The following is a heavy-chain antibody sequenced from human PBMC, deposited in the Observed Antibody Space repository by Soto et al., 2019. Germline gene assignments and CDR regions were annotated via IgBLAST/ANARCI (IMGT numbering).Heavy chain of an antibody. D-gene: IGHD2-2*01. CDR3: ASLQRYCSSTSCPQRFDY. CDR1: GGTFSSYT. CDR2: IIHILGIA. V-gene: IGHV1-69*02. Sequence: GASVKVSCKASGGTFSSYTISWVRQAPGQGLEWMGRIIHILGIANYAQKLQGRVTITADKSTSTAYMELSSLRSEDTAVYYCASLQRYCSSTSCPQRFDYWGQGTLVTVSS. J-gene: IGHJ4*02.